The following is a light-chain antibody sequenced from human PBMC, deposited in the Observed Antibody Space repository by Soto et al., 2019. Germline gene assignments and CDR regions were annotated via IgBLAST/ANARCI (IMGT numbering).Light chain of an antibody. J-gene: IGKJ5*01. CDR1: QDIINY. CDR3: EQNDNPLIA. Sequence: DIQMTQSLSSLSASVGDRVTITFQASQDIINYLNWYQHKSGKAPKLLIYDASNLERWVASRFGGGGSGRDFTLTISSLQPQDIATYYCEQNDNPLIAVGPGKRLE. CDR2: DAS. V-gene: IGKV1-33*01.